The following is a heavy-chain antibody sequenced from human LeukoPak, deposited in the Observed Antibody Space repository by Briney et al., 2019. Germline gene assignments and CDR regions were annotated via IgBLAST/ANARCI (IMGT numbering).Heavy chain of an antibody. CDR3: ARGVPIAVAGTLYYYYYMDV. CDR2: INPNSGGT. D-gene: IGHD6-19*01. J-gene: IGHJ6*03. Sequence: ASVKVSCKASGYAFTGYYMHWVRQAPGQGLEWMGWINPNSGGTNYAQKFQGRVTMTRDTSISTAYMELSRLRSDDTAVYYCARGVPIAVAGTLYYYYYMDVWGKGTTVTVSS. V-gene: IGHV1-2*02. CDR1: GYAFTGYY.